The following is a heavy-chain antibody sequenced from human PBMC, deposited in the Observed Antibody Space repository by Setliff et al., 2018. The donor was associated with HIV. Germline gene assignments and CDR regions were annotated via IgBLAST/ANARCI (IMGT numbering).Heavy chain of an antibody. V-gene: IGHV4-61*05. J-gene: IGHJ6*03. CDR1: GGSISSSSYY. CDR2: IYRTGST. CDR3: ATTTIFEVPRYHYYYMDV. Sequence: PSETLSLTCSVSGGSISSSSYYWGWIRQPPGKGLEWIGYIYRTGSTKYNPSLKSRVTISVDTSKNQFSLKLSSVTAADTAVYYCATTTIFEVPRYHYYYMDVWGKGTTVTVSS. D-gene: IGHD3-3*01.